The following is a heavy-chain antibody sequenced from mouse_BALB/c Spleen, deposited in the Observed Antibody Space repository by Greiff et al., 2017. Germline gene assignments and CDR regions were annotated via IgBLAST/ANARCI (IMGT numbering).Heavy chain of an antibody. CDR3: ARSGSNSWFAY. D-gene: IGHD2-5*01. J-gene: IGHJ3*01. V-gene: IGHV5-17*02. Sequence: EVLLVESGGGLVQPGGSRKLSCAASGFTFSSFGMHWVRQAPEKGLEWVAYISSGSSTIYYADTVKGRFTISRDNPKNTLFLQMTSLRSEDTAVYYCARSGSNSWFAYWGQGTLVTVSA. CDR1: GFTFSSFG. CDR2: ISSGSSTI.